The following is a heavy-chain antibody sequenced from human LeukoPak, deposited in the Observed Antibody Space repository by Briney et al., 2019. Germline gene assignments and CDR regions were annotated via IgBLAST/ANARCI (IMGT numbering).Heavy chain of an antibody. V-gene: IGHV4-34*01. J-gene: IGHJ6*03. CDR1: GGSFSGYY. CDR3: ARDDPYYYYYMDV. Sequence: RSSETLSLTCAVYGGSFSGYYWSWIRPPPGKGLEWNGEINHSGSTNYNTSLKSRVTISVDTSKNQFSLKLSAVTAADTAVYYCARDDPYYYYYMDVWGEGSTVTVSS. CDR2: INHSGST.